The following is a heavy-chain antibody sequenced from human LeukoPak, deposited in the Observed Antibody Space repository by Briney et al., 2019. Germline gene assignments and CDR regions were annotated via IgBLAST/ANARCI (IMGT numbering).Heavy chain of an antibody. CDR3: AKVRSGLVVTSPFDY. CDR1: GFTFDDYA. J-gene: IGHJ4*02. Sequence: GRSLRLSCAASGFTFDDYAMHWVRQAPGKGLEWVSGISWNSGSIGYADSVKGRFTISRDNAKNSLYLQMNSLRAEDTALYYCAKVRSGLVVTSPFDYWGQGTLVTVSS. V-gene: IGHV3-9*01. D-gene: IGHD2-21*02. CDR2: ISWNSGSI.